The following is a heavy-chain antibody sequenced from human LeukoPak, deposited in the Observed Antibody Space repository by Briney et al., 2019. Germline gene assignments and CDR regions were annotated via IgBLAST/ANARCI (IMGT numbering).Heavy chain of an antibody. V-gene: IGHV3-74*01. CDR1: GFTFRSYW. CDR2: INIDGSSG. CDR3: ARSGGSGAFDI. Sequence: PGGSLRLSCAASGFTFRSYWMHWVRQAPGKGLVWVSRINIDGSSGSYADSVEGRFTISRDNAKNTLYLQMNSLRAEDTAVYYCARSGGSGAFDIWGQGTMVTVSS. D-gene: IGHD3-10*01. J-gene: IGHJ3*02.